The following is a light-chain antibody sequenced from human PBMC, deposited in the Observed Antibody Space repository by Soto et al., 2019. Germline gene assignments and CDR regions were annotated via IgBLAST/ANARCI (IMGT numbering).Light chain of an antibody. Sequence: QSMLTQPPSVSAAPGQKVTISCSGTSSNIGDNYVSWYQQLPGTAPKLLICENDKRPSGIPDRFSGSKSGTSATLDITGLQTGDEADYFCGTYDSSLNAHVFAPGTKLTVL. CDR1: SSNIGDNY. J-gene: IGLJ1*01. V-gene: IGLV1-51*02. CDR2: END. CDR3: GTYDSSLNAHV.